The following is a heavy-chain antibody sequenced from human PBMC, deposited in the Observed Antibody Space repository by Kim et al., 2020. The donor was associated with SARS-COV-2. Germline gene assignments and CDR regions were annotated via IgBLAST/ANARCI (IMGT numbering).Heavy chain of an antibody. V-gene: IGHV4-61*01. CDR2: ISYSGST. Sequence: SETLSLTCTVSGGSITGGSISSYYWSWIRQPPGKGLEWIGYISYSGSTNYNPSLKSRVTISVDTSKNQFSLKLSSVTAADTAVYYCARVTIAVAGNLYY. CDR3: ARVTIAVAGNLYY. CDR1: GGSITGGSISSYY. D-gene: IGHD6-19*01. J-gene: IGHJ6*01.